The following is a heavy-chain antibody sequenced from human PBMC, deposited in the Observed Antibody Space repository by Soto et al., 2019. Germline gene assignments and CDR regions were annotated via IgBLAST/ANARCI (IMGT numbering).Heavy chain of an antibody. V-gene: IGHV4-31*03. CDR1: GGSISSGGYY. J-gene: IGHJ3*02. D-gene: IGHD3-9*01. CDR3: ARDLMYYDILTGYYRDHDAFDI. CDR2: IYYSGST. Sequence: PSETLSLTCTVSGGSISSGGYYWSWIRQHPGKGLEWIGYIYYSGSTYYNPSLKSRVTISVDTSKNQFSLKLSSVTAADTAVYYCARDLMYYDILTGYYRDHDAFDIWGQGTMVTVSS.